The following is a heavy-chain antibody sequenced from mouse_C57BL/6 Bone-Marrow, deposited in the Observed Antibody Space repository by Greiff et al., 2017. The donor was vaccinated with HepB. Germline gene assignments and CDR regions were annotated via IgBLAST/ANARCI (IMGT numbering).Heavy chain of an antibody. D-gene: IGHD2-10*02. Sequence: EVQLQESGPELVKPGASVKISCKASGCSFTDYNMNWVKQSNGKSLEWIGVINPNYGTTSYNQKFKGKATLTVDQSSSTAYMQLNRLTSEDSAVYYCARKGYGNYPWYFDVWGTGTTVTVSS. CDR3: ARKGYGNYPWYFDV. CDR1: GCSFTDYN. V-gene: IGHV1-39*01. J-gene: IGHJ1*03. CDR2: INPNYGTT.